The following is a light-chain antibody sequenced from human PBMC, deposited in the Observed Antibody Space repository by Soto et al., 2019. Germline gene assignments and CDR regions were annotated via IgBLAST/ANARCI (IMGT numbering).Light chain of an antibody. CDR1: QSVGIS. Sequence: EIVMTQSPATLSVSPGERATLSCRASQSVGISLAWYQQKPGQAPRLLIHRASTRATGIPDRFSGSGSGTEFTLTISSLQSEDLAVYYCQHYLDWPVYTFGQGTKLEIK. J-gene: IGKJ2*01. CDR3: QHYLDWPVYT. V-gene: IGKV3-15*01. CDR2: RAS.